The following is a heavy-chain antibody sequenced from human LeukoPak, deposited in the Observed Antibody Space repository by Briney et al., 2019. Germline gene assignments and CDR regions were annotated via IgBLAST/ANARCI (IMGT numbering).Heavy chain of an antibody. V-gene: IGHV1-2*02. Sequence: ASVKVSCKASGYTFTGYYMNWVRPAPGQGPEWMGWINPNSGATNYAQKFQGRVTMTRDTSISTAYMELSRLRSDDTAVYYCATSVVPAPYYYLDYWGQGTLVTVSS. D-gene: IGHD2-2*01. CDR3: ATSVVPAPYYYLDY. CDR2: INPNSGAT. J-gene: IGHJ4*02. CDR1: GYTFTGYY.